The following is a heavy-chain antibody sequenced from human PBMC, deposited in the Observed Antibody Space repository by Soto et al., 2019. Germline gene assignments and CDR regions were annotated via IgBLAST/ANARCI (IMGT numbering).Heavy chain of an antibody. CDR2: TSYDGSNN. V-gene: IGHV3-33*05. CDR1: GFTFRSYV. D-gene: IGHD3-16*01. Sequence: QVHLVESGGGVVQPGTSLRLSCVGSGFTFRSYVIHWVRQAPGKGLEWVALTSYDGSNNFYGDSVKGRFTISRHNSRNTVELQMDSITFEDTALYYCARWGTTGGLDVWGQGTLVSVSS. J-gene: IGHJ4*02. CDR3: ARWGTTGGLDV.